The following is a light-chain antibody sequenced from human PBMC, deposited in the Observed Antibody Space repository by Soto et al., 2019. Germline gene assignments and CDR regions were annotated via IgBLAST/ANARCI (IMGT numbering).Light chain of an antibody. Sequence: LTQSPLSLPVTPGEPPSLSCRSSQSLLHSNGYNDLDWYLQKPGQSPQLLIYLGSNRASGVPDRFSGSGSGTDFTLTISRLEPEDFAVYYCQHYGYPQWTFGQGTKVDIK. CDR3: QHYGYPQWT. V-gene: IGKV2-28*01. J-gene: IGKJ1*01. CDR2: LGS. CDR1: QSLLHSNGYND.